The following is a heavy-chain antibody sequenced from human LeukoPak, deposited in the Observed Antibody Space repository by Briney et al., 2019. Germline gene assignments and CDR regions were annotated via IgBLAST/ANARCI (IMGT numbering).Heavy chain of an antibody. CDR2: IIPIFGTA. J-gene: IGHJ4*02. V-gene: IGHV1-69*05. Sequence: ASVKVSCKASGGTFSSYAISWVRQAPGQGLEWMGGIIPIFGTANYAQKFQGRVTITTDESTSTAYMELSSLRSEDTAVYYCASSITMLVVVIPPYFDYWGQGTLVTVSS. CDR3: ASSITMLVVVIPPYFDY. CDR1: GGTFSSYA. D-gene: IGHD3-22*01.